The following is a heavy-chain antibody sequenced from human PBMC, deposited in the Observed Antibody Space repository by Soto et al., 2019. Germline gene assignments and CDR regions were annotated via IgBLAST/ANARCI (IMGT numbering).Heavy chain of an antibody. CDR1: GFTFSSFA. D-gene: IGHD1-7*01. J-gene: IGHJ6*02. CDR3: AKDSVTGTTPYYYGMDV. Sequence: PGGSLRLSCAASGFTFSSFAMSWVRQAPGKGLQWVSTISGSGRSTCYADSVKGRFTISRDNSKNTLYLQMNSLRAEDTAVYYCAKDSVTGTTPYYYGMDVWGQGTTVTVSS. CDR2: ISGSGRST. V-gene: IGHV3-23*01.